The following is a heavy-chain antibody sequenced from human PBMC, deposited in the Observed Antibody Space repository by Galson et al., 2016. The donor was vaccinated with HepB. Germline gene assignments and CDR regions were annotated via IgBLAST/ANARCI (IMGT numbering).Heavy chain of an antibody. CDR1: GLTFSSYG. CDR3: ARGEIVGAIFDY. D-gene: IGHD1-26*01. CDR2: ISYDGSNK. Sequence: SLRLSCAASGLTFSSYGMHWVRQVPGKGLEWVAVISYDGSNKYYIDSVKGRFTISRDNSKNTLYLQMNSLRAEDTAVYYCARGEIVGAIFDYWGQGTLVTVSS. V-gene: IGHV3-30*03. J-gene: IGHJ4*02.